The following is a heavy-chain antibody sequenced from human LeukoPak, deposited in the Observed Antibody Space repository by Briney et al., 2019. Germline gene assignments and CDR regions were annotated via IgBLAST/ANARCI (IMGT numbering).Heavy chain of an antibody. CDR2: ISGRGGST. J-gene: IGHJ4*02. Sequence: GGSLRLSCAASGFTFSSYAMSWVRQAPGKGQEWVSAISGRGGSTYYADSVKGRFTISRDNSKNTLYLQMNSLRAEDTAVYYCAKDGVLWFGRPRYYFDYWGQGTLVTVSS. V-gene: IGHV3-23*01. D-gene: IGHD3-10*01. CDR3: AKDGVLWFGRPRYYFDY. CDR1: GFTFSSYA.